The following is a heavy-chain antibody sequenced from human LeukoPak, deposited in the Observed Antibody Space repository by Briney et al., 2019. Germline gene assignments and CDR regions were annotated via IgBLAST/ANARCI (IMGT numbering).Heavy chain of an antibody. V-gene: IGHV3-48*03. J-gene: IGHJ6*02. CDR3: ARVYYDFWSGYPIGMDV. D-gene: IGHD3-3*01. Sequence: GGSLRLSCAASGFTFSSYEMNWVRQAPGKGLEWVSYISSSGSTIYYADSVKGRFTISRDNAKNSLCLQMNSLRAEDTAVYYCARVYYDFWSGYPIGMDVWGQGTTVTVSS. CDR2: ISSSGSTI. CDR1: GFTFSSYE.